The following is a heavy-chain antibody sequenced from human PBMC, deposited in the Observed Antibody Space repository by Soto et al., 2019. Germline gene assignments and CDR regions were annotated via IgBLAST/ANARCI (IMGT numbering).Heavy chain of an antibody. Sequence: QVWLQESGPGLVQPSQTLSLTCTVSGDSLSSGYYYWSWIRQYPEKGLEWIGYIDHVGSAYYNPSLKGRATISVDTSKNQFSLDLRSVTAADTAIYYCARVKLVPAYWEWFDPWGQGTLVTVSS. CDR3: ARVKLVPAYWEWFDP. CDR2: IDHVGSA. D-gene: IGHD2-2*01. J-gene: IGHJ5*02. CDR1: GDSLSSGYYY. V-gene: IGHV4-31*03.